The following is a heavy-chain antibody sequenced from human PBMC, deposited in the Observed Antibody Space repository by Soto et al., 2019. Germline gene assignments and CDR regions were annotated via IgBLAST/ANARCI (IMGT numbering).Heavy chain of an antibody. V-gene: IGHV4-30-2*01. CDR3: ARSYASSGYPTIY. Sequence: PSQTLSPTCAVSGGSISSIGYSWSWIRQPPGRGLEWIRYIFHSGSTHNNPSLKSRVTISVDRSKNQFSLKLSSVTAADSAVYYCARSYASSGYPTIYWGQGTMVTVSS. J-gene: IGHJ4*02. CDR2: IFHSGST. CDR1: GGSISSIGYS. D-gene: IGHD3-22*01.